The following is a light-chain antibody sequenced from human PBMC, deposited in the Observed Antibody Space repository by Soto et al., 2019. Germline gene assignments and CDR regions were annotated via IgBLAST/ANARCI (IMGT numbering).Light chain of an antibody. CDR1: QSVSSSY. CDR3: QQYNNWPIT. V-gene: IGKV3-15*01. Sequence: EIVLTQSPGPLSLSPGERATLSCRASQSVSSSYLAWYQQKPGQAPRLLIYGASTRATGIPARFSGSGSGTEFTLTISSLQSEDVAVYYCQQYNNWPITFGQGTRLEIK. J-gene: IGKJ5*01. CDR2: GAS.